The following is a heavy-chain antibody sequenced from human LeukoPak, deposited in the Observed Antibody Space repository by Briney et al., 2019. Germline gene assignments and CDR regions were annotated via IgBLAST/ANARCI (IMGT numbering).Heavy chain of an antibody. V-gene: IGHV3-73*01. CDR3: TRLAATIDY. CDR1: GFTFSSYG. D-gene: IGHD5-12*01. J-gene: IGHJ4*02. Sequence: GGSLRLSCAASGFTFSSYGMHWVRQASGKGLEWIGRIRSKTNNYATTYAASVTGRFTISRDDAENTAYLQMNSLKTEDTAVYYCTRLAATIDYWGQGTLVTVSS. CDR2: IRSKTNNYAT.